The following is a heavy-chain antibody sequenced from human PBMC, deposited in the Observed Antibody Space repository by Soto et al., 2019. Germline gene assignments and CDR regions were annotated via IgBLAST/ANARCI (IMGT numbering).Heavy chain of an antibody. CDR3: ARVGYGDNYYYYGMDV. CDR1: GGTFSSYA. CDR2: IIPIFGTA. Sequence: SLKVSCKASGGTFSSYAISWVRQAPGQGLEWMGGIIPIFGTANYAQKFQGRVTITADESTSTAYMELSSLRSEDTAVYYCARVGYGDNYYYYGMDVWGQGTTVTVSS. V-gene: IGHV1-69*13. J-gene: IGHJ6*02. D-gene: IGHD4-17*01.